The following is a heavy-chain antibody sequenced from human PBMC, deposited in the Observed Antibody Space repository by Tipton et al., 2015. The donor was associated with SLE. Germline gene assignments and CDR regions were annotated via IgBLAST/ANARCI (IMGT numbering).Heavy chain of an antibody. CDR2: IYSSGST. V-gene: IGHV4-4*08. J-gene: IGHJ5*02. D-gene: IGHD5-18*01. CDR3: ARLHGYSYGLNWFDP. Sequence: TLSLTCTVSGGSIISYYWSWFRQSPGKGLEWIGYIYSSGSTKYNPSLKSRVTISVDTSKRQVSLNLISVTVADTALYYCARLHGYSYGLNWFDPWGQGTLISVSS. CDR1: GGSIISYY.